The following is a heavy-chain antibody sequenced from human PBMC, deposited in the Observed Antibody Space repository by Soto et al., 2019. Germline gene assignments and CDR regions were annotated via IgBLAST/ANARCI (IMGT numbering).Heavy chain of an antibody. Sequence: QVQLVQSGAEVKKPGSSVKVSCTASGGTFSSYTISWVRQAPGQGLEWMGRIIPILGIANYAQKFQGRVTITADKSTSTAYMELSSLRSEDTAVYYCARTDTCYGGAFDIWGQGTMVTVSS. CDR3: ARTDTCYGGAFDI. CDR1: GGTFSSYT. V-gene: IGHV1-69*02. J-gene: IGHJ3*02. D-gene: IGHD2-15*01. CDR2: IIPILGIA.